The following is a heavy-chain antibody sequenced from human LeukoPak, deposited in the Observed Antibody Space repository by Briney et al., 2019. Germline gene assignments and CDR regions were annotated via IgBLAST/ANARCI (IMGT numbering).Heavy chain of an antibody. CDR1: GITFSSYD. J-gene: IGHJ3*02. CDR2: ISDRGKT. Sequence: GGSLRLSCEASGITFSSYDMSWVRQAPGKGLEWISAISDRGKTDYSDSVKGRFTISRDNSKNTLYLQLSSLRAEDTAMYYCAKLPTIFGVADSFDIWGQGTFVTVSS. V-gene: IGHV3-23*01. CDR3: AKLPTIFGVADSFDI. D-gene: IGHD3-3*01.